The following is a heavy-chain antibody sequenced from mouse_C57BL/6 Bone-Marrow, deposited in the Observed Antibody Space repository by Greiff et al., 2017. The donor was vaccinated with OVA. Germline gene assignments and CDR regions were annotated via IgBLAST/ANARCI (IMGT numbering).Heavy chain of an antibody. CDR1: GFNIKDDY. CDR3: TNYSNYGWYFDV. J-gene: IGHJ1*03. Sequence: VKLVESGAELVRPGASVKLSCTASGFNIKDDYMHWVKQRPEQGLEWIGWIDPENGDTEYASKFQGKATITADTSSNTAYLQLSSLTSEDTAVYYCTNYSNYGWYFDVWGTGTTVTVSS. D-gene: IGHD2-5*01. CDR2: IDPENGDT. V-gene: IGHV14-4*01.